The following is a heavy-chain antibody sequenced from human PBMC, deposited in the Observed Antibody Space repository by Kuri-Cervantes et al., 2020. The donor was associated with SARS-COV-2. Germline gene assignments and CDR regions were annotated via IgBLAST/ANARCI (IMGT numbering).Heavy chain of an antibody. CDR3: ARDFGGPGYLPAVGFDY. J-gene: IGHJ4*02. CDR1: GRTFSSSA. D-gene: IGHD6-19*01. Sequence: SVKVSCKASGRTFSSSAISWVRQAPGQGLEWMGGITPIFGTANYAQKFQGRVTITTDESTSTAYMELSSLRSDGTAVYYCARDFGGPGYLPAVGFDYWGQGTLVTVSS. V-gene: IGHV1-69*05. CDR2: ITPIFGTA.